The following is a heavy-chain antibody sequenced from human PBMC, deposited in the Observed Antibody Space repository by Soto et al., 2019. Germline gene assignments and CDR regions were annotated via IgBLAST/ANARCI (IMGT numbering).Heavy chain of an antibody. V-gene: IGHV4-34*01. D-gene: IGHD3-10*01. CDR3: ASSPYYYGSGSLDY. J-gene: IGHJ4*02. CDR1: GGSFSGYY. Sequence: LSLTCAVYGGSFSGYYWSWIRQPPGKGLEWIGEINHSGSTNYNPSLKSRVTISVDTSKNQFSLKLSSVTAADTAVYYCASSPYYYGSGSLDYWGQGTLVTVSS. CDR2: INHSGST.